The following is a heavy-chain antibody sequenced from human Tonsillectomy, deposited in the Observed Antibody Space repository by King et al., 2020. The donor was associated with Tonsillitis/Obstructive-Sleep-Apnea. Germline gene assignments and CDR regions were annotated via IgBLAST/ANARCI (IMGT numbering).Heavy chain of an antibody. CDR1: GGSISSYY. CDR3: AREGDDAFDI. CDR2: IDYSGST. V-gene: IGHV4-59*01. Sequence: VQLQESGPGLVKPSETLSLTCTVSGGSISSYYWSWIRQPPGKGLEWIGYIDYSGSTKYNPSLKSRVIISVDTSKNQFSLNLSYVIAAYTAVYYCAREGDDAFDIWGQGTMVTVSS. D-gene: IGHD3-16*01. J-gene: IGHJ3*02.